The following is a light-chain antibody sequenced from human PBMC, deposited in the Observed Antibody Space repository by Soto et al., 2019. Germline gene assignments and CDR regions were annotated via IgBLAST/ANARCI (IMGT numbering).Light chain of an antibody. Sequence: EILLTQSPGSLSVFPGERASLSCRASQNVNNRLAWYQQKAGQAPRLLISGASSRATGIPDRFSGSGSGTDFTLTISRLESDDFALYYCQQYAEGTPITFGQGTRLENK. V-gene: IGKV3-20*01. J-gene: IGKJ5*01. CDR3: QQYAEGTPIT. CDR1: QNVNNR. CDR2: GAS.